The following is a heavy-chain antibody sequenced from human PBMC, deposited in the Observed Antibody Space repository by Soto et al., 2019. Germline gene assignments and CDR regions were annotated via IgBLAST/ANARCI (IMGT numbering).Heavy chain of an antibody. D-gene: IGHD3-3*01. CDR2: IYYSGST. Sequence: QVQLQESGPGLVKPSETLSLTCTVSGGSISSYYWSWIRQPPGKGLEWIGYIYYSGSTNYNPSLKSRVTISVDTSKNQFSLKLISVTAADTAVYYCARSGGLECLLANDAFDIWGQGTMVTVSS. CDR3: ARSGGLECLLANDAFDI. CDR1: GGSISSYY. V-gene: IGHV4-59*01. J-gene: IGHJ3*02.